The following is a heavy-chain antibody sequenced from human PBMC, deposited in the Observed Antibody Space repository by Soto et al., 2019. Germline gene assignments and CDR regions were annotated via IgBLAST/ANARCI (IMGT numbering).Heavy chain of an antibody. Sequence: SETLSLTCTVSGGSVSSGSYYWSWIRQPPGKGLEWIGYIYYSGSTNYNPSLKSRVTISVDTSKNQFSLKLSSVTAADTAVYYCAKGYRSGSYYRWFDPWGQGTLVTVSS. D-gene: IGHD1-26*01. J-gene: IGHJ5*02. V-gene: IGHV4-61*01. CDR2: IYYSGST. CDR3: AKGYRSGSYYRWFDP. CDR1: GGSVSSGSYY.